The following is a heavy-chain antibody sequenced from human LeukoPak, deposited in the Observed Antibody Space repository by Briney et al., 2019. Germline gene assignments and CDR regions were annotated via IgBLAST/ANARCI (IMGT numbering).Heavy chain of an antibody. CDR1: GFTFNSFG. CDR2: ISYDGSNK. V-gene: IGHV3-30*18. D-gene: IGHD3-22*01. J-gene: IGHJ3*02. CDR3: AKDYDSSGWAAFDI. Sequence: GGSLRLSCAASGFTFNSFGMHWVRQAPGEGVEWVAVISYDGSNKYFADSVKGRFTISRDNSKNTLYLQMNSLRAEDTAVYYCAKDYDSSGWAAFDIWGQGTMVTVSS.